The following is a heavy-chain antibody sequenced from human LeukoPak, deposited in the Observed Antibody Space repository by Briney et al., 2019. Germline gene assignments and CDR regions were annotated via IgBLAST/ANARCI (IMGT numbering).Heavy chain of an antibody. CDR3: ATRGGYFDN. D-gene: IGHD3-16*01. Sequence: ASVKVSCKASGYTFTGYYIHWVRQAPAQGLEWMGWINPSSEDRNYAQKLQGRVTMTSHTSVSTAYIDPIRLEYDHTPVYYCATRGGYFDNWGQGTLAAVSS. CDR1: GYTFTGYY. CDR2: INPSSEDR. J-gene: IGHJ4*02. V-gene: IGHV1-2*02.